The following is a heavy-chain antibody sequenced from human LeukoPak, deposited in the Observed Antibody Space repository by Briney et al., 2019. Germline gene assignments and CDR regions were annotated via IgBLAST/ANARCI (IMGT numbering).Heavy chain of an antibody. Sequence: GGSLRLSCTASGFTFGDYAMTWVRQAPGKGLEWVGFIASKTYGGTAEYAASVKGRFTISRDDSKSIAYLQMNSLKTEDTAVYFCSRDQTSYYWGQGTLATVSS. D-gene: IGHD6-6*01. CDR3: SRDQTSYY. CDR2: IASKTYGGTA. CDR1: GFTFGDYA. V-gene: IGHV3-49*04. J-gene: IGHJ4*02.